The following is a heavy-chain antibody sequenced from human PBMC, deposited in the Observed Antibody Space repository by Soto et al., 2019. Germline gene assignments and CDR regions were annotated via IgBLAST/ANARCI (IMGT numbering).Heavy chain of an antibody. CDR3: ARMSRLGELSFDY. J-gene: IGHJ4*02. D-gene: IGHD3-16*02. Sequence: QVQLQESGPGLVKPSETLSLTCTVSGGSVSSGSYYWRWIRQPPGKGLEWIGYIYYSGSTNYNPSLQSRVTISVDTSKNQFSLTLSSVTAADTAVYYCARMSRLGELSFDYWGQGTLVTVSS. V-gene: IGHV4-61*01. CDR1: GGSVSSGSYY. CDR2: IYYSGST.